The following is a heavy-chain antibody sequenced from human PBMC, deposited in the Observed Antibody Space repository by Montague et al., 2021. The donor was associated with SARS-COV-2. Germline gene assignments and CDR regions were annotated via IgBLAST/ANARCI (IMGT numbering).Heavy chain of an antibody. Sequence: TLSLTCTVSGGSISSGSYYWSWIRQPAGKGLERIGRIYTSGSTNYNPSLKSRVTISVDTSKNRFSLKLSSVTAADTAVYYCARASITIFGVADYGMDVWGQGTTVTVSS. CDR2: IYTSGST. V-gene: IGHV4-61*02. CDR3: ARASITIFGVADYGMDV. J-gene: IGHJ6*02. D-gene: IGHD3-3*01. CDR1: GGSISSGSYY.